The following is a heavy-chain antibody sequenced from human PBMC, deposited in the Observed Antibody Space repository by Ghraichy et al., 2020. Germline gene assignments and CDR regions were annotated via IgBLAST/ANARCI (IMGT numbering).Heavy chain of an antibody. Sequence: GGSLRLSCAASGFTFSSYNMHWVRQAPGKGLEWVACIRYDESNRYYADSVKGRFTISRDNSKNTVFLQMNSLTTEDTAVYFCAKDWYCSGGGCYTASNGDSWGQGTLVTVSS. CDR3: AKDWYCSGGGCYTASNGDS. CDR1: GFTFSSYN. CDR2: IRYDESNR. V-gene: IGHV3-30*02. D-gene: IGHD2-15*01. J-gene: IGHJ4*02.